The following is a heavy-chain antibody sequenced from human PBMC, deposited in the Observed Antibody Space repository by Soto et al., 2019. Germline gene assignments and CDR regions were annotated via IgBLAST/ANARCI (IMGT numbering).Heavy chain of an antibody. D-gene: IGHD6-13*01. V-gene: IGHV4-4*07. Sequence: QVQLQESGPGLVKPSETLSLTCTVSGGSISSYYWSWIRQPAGKGLEWIGRIYTSGSTNYNPSLKSRVTMSVDTSKNQFSLKLSSVTAADTAVYYCARSIAAAGRGIFDYWGQGTLVTVSS. CDR2: IYTSGST. J-gene: IGHJ4*02. CDR3: ARSIAAAGRGIFDY. CDR1: GGSISSYY.